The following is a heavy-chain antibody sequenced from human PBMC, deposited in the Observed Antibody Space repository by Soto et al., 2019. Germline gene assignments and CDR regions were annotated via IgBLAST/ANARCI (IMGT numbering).Heavy chain of an antibody. CDR2: ISGSGGST. CDR1: GFTFSSYA. J-gene: IGHJ4*02. V-gene: IGHV3-23*01. D-gene: IGHD3-3*01. CDR3: AKDPDWPNYDFWSGQNYFDY. Sequence: GGSLRLSCAASGFTFSSYAMSWVRQAPGKGLEWVSAISGSGGSTYYADSVKGRFTISRDNSKNTLYLQMNSLRAEDTAVYYCAKDPDWPNYDFWSGQNYFDYWGQGTLVTVSS.